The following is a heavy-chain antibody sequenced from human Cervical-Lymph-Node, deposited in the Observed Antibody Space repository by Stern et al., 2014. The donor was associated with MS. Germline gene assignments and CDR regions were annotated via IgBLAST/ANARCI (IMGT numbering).Heavy chain of an antibody. Sequence: QMQLGQSGAEVKKPGASVKVSCKASGYTFPSYGISWVRQASRQGLALMGWTSSYNGIKHYEHKLQCTVTMPTDTSTSTAYMELRILRSDDTAVYYCARGLLGSENAFDIWGQGTMVTVSS. CDR2: TSSYNGIK. D-gene: IGHD2-15*01. CDR1: GYTFPSYG. J-gene: IGHJ3*02. V-gene: IGHV1-18*04. CDR3: ARGLLGSENAFDI.